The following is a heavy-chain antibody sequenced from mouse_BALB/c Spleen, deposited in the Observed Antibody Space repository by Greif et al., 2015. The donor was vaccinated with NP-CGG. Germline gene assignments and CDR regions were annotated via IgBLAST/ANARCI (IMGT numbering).Heavy chain of an antibody. Sequence: VQLQQSGAELVKPGASVKLSCKASGYTFTSYYMYWVKQRPGQGLEWIGEINPSNGGTNFNEKFKSKATLTVDKSSSTAYMQLSSLTSEDSAVYYCTRSNSLLRRYYYAMDYWGQGTSVTVSS. CDR1: GYTFTSYY. CDR3: TRSNSLLRRYYYAMDY. V-gene: IGHV1S81*02. J-gene: IGHJ4*01. CDR2: INPSNGGT. D-gene: IGHD1-2*01.